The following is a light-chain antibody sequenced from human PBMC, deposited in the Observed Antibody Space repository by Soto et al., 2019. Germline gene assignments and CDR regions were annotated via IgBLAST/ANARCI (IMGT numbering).Light chain of an antibody. CDR3: QQFNDPWT. V-gene: IGKV1-5*03. J-gene: IGKJ1*01. CDR2: KAP. Sequence: DIQMTQSPSTLSASVGDRVTITCRASQSISNWLAWYQQKPGKAPNLLIYKAPNLESGVPSRFSGSGSGTEFTLTISSLQPDDFATYYCQQFNDPWTFGPGTKVEIK. CDR1: QSISNW.